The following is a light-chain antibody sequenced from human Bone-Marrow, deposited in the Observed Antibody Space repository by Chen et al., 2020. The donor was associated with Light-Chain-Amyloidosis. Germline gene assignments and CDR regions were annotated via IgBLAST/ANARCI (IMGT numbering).Light chain of an antibody. V-gene: IGKV3-11*01. CDR3: QQRANWPWT. CDR1: LSISSY. CDR2: DAS. Sequence: EIVLTQSPATLSLSPGERATLSCRASLSISSYLAWYQQKPGQAPRLLIYDASNRATGIPARFSGSGSGTDLTLTLSSLEPEDFAVYYCQQRANWPWTFGQGTKVEI. J-gene: IGKJ1*01.